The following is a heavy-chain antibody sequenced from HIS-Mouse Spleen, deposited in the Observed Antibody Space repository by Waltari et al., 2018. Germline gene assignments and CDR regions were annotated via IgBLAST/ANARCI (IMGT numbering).Heavy chain of an antibody. CDR2: IIPILGIA. D-gene: IGHD4-17*01. CDR3: ARGIHCGDYAGLYYYYGMDV. V-gene: IGHV1-69*04. Sequence: QVQLVQSGAEVKKPGSSVKVSCKASGGTFSSYAISWVRQAPGQGLEWMGRIIPILGIANYAQKCQGRVTMTADKSTSTAYMERSSLRSEDTAVYYCARGIHCGDYAGLYYYYGMDVWGQGTTVTVSS. J-gene: IGHJ6*02. CDR1: GGTFSSYA.